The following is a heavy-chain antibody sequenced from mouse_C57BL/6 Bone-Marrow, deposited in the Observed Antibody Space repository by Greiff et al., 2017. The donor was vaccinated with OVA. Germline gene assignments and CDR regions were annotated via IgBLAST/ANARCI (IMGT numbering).Heavy chain of an antibody. CDR3: ARGFYYGPVAY. Sequence: QVQLQQPGAELVMPGASVKLSCKASGYTFTSYWMHWVKQRPGQGLEWIGEIDPSDSNTNYNQKFKGKSTLTVDKSSSTAYMQHSSLTSEDSAVVYCARGFYYGPVAYWGRGTLVTVTA. J-gene: IGHJ3*01. CDR1: GYTFTSYW. D-gene: IGHD2-1*01. V-gene: IGHV1-69*01. CDR2: IDPSDSNT.